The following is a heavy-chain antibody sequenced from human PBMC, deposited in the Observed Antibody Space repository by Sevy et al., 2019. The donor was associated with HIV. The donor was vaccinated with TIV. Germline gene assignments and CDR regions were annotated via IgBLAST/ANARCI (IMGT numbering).Heavy chain of an antibody. V-gene: IGHV3-21*01. CDR3: ARKMELLVPDY. J-gene: IGHJ4*02. CDR2: ISSNSNDI. CDR1: GFIFSNYN. Sequence: GGSLRLSCAASGFIFSNYNMKWVRQAPGKRLEWVSSISSNSNDIYYGDSVKGRFTISRDNAKNSLYLQMNSLRAEDTAVYYCARKMELLVPDYWGQGTLVTVSS. D-gene: IGHD2-21*02.